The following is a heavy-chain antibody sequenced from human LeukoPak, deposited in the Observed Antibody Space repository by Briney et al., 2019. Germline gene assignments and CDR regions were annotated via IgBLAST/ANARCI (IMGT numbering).Heavy chain of an antibody. J-gene: IGHJ4*02. V-gene: IGHV1-18*01. CDR1: GYAFSSYA. CDR3: ARDRQLQWFGEFNVDFDY. Sequence: ASVKVSCKASGYAFSSYAISWVRQSPGQCFEWMGWISTYNGNTKYVEKFQGRVTMTTDTSTSTAYMELRGLRYDDTAVYYCARDRQLQWFGEFNVDFDYWGQGTLVTVSS. D-gene: IGHD3-10*01. CDR2: ISTYNGNT.